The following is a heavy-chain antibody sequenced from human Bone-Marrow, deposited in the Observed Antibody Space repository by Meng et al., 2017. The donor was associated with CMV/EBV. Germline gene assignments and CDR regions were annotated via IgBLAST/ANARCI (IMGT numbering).Heavy chain of an antibody. CDR3: ASSSLYYDFWSGLENNDY. CDR2: ISSSSSYI. Sequence: GGSLRLSCAASGFTFSSYSMNWVRQAPGKGLEWVSSISSSSSYIYYADSVKGRFTISRDNAKNSLYLQMNSLRAEDTAVYYCASSSLYYDFWSGLENNDYWGQGTLVTVSS. D-gene: IGHD3-3*01. CDR1: GFTFSSYS. J-gene: IGHJ4*02. V-gene: IGHV3-21*01.